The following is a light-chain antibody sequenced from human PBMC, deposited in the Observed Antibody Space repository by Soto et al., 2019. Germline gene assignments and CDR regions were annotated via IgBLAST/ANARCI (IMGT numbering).Light chain of an antibody. CDR3: QQYDSSPKT. CDR1: QSVSNRY. V-gene: IGKV3-20*01. J-gene: IGKJ1*01. Sequence: EIVLTQSPGTLSLSPGERATLSCRASQSVSNRYLAWYQKKPGQAPRLLIYDASSRAAGIPDRFSGSGSGTDITLTISGLEPEDFAVYYCQQYDSSPKTFGQGTKVEI. CDR2: DAS.